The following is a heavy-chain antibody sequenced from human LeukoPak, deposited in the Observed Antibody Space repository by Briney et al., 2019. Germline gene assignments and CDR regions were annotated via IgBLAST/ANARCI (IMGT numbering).Heavy chain of an antibody. Sequence: SGGSLRLSCAASGLTFSSFGMHWVRQAPGKGLEWVSAISASSDVIYYADSVKGRFAISRDNSRNTVYLQMNRLRAEDTAMYYCAKANHHFDYWGQGALVTVSS. J-gene: IGHJ4*02. CDR2: ISASSDVI. CDR3: AKANHHFDY. V-gene: IGHV3-23*01. CDR1: GLTFSSFG.